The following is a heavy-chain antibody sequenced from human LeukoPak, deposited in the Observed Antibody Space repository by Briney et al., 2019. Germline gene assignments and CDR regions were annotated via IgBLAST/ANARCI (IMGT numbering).Heavy chain of an antibody. J-gene: IGHJ4*02. Sequence: ASVKVSCKASGYTFTSYGISWVRQAPGQGLEWMGWISAYNGNTKYAQKLQDRVTMTTDTSTNTAYMELRSLRSDDTAVYYCARDPYSYDSSGYCRALDYWGQGTLVTVSS. CDR2: ISAYNGNT. CDR1: GYTFTSYG. CDR3: ARDPYSYDSSGYCRALDY. V-gene: IGHV1-18*01. D-gene: IGHD3-22*01.